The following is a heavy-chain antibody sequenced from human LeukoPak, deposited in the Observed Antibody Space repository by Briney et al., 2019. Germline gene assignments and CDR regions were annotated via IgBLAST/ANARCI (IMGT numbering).Heavy chain of an antibody. CDR2: INPSGGST. CDR1: GYTFTSYY. Sequence: GASVKVSCKASGYTFTSYYMHWVQQAPGQGLEWMGIINPSGGSTSYAQKFQGRVTMTRDTSTSTVYMELSSLRSEDTAVYYCARDITMIVVPTKRRPSAFDIWGQGTMVTVST. D-gene: IGHD3-22*01. J-gene: IGHJ3*02. V-gene: IGHV1-46*01. CDR3: ARDITMIVVPTKRRPSAFDI.